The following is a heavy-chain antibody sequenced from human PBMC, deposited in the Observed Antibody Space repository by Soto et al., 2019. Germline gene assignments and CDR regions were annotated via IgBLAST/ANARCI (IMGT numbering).Heavy chain of an antibody. CDR1: GNTFTSYS. D-gene: IGHD6-13*01. CDR2: INAGNGNT. CDR3: ARERYSSSWYVGAFDY. J-gene: IGHJ4*02. V-gene: IGHV1-3*01. Sequence: QVQLVQSGAEVKKPGASVKVSCKASGNTFTSYSVYWVRQAPGQGLEWMGWINAGNGNTRYSQKFQDRVTITRDTSASTVYVELSSLRSEDTAVSYCARERYSSSWYVGAFDYWGQGTLVTVSS.